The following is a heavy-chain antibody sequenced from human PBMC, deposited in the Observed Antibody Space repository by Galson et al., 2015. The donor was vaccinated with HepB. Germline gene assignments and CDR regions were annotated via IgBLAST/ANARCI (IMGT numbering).Heavy chain of an antibody. Sequence: CTVSGGSIRSYYWSWIRQPPGKGLEWIGYIYYSGSTNYNPSLKSRVTISVDTSKNQFSLKLSSVTAADTAVYYCARLAAMLHYGMDVWGQGATATVSS. CDR3: ARLAAMLHYGMDV. CDR2: IYYSGST. D-gene: IGHD5-18*01. V-gene: IGHV4-59*08. CDR1: GGSIRSYY. J-gene: IGHJ6*02.